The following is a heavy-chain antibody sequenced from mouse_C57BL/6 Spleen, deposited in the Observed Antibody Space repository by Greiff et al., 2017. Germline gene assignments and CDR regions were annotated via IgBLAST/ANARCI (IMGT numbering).Heavy chain of an antibody. V-gene: IGHV3-1*01. CDR3: AREAFYGGMDY. J-gene: IGHJ4*01. CDR2: ISYSGST. Sequence: EVQLVESGPGMVKPSQSLSLTCTVTGYSITSGYDWHWIRHFPGNKLEWMGYISYSGSTNYNPSLKSRISITHDTSKNPFFLKLNSVTTEDTATYYCAREAFYGGMDYWGQGTSVTVSS. CDR1: GYSITSGYD. D-gene: IGHD2-10*01.